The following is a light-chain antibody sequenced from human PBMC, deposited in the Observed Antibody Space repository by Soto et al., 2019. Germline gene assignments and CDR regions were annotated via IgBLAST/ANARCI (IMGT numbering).Light chain of an antibody. V-gene: IGKV1-5*03. CDR3: QQYGIFSLT. J-gene: IGKJ4*01. CDR2: KAS. Sequence: DIQMTQSPSTLSASVGDRVTITCRASQSISSWLAWYQQKPVKAPKRLIYKASSLESGVPSRFSGSGSGTEFTLTISSLQPDDFATYYCQQYGIFSLTFGGGTKVEI. CDR1: QSISSW.